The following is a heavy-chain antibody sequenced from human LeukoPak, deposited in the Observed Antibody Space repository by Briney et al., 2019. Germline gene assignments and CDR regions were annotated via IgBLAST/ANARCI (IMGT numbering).Heavy chain of an antibody. CDR3: ARSTIQYCSSTSCYYFDY. V-gene: IGHV3-7*01. CDR1: GFTFSSYW. D-gene: IGHD2-2*01. CDR2: IKQDGSEK. Sequence: PGGSLRLSCAASGFTFSSYWMSWVRQAPGKGLEWVANIKQDGSEKYYVDSVRGRFTISRDNSKNTLYLQMNSLRAEDTAVYYCARSTIQYCSSTSCYYFDYWGQGTLVTVSS. J-gene: IGHJ4*02.